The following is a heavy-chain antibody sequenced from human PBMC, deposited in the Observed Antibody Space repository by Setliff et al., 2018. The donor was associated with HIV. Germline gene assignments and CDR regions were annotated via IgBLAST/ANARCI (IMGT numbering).Heavy chain of an antibody. CDR1: GYSFTSSG. CDR2: INIRNGNT. V-gene: IGHV1-18*01. J-gene: IGHJ4*02. Sequence: ASVKVSCKASGYSFTSSGVSWVRQAPGQGLEWMGWINIRNGNTNYAQKFQGRVTMTTDTSTSTAYMGLRSLRSDDTAVYYCARDGPKNAEAAPGYWGQGTLVTVSS. CDR3: ARDGPKNAEAAPGY. D-gene: IGHD6-6*01.